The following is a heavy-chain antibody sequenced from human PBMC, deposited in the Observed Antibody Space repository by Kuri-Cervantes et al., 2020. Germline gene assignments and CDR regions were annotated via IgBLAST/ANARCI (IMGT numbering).Heavy chain of an antibody. V-gene: IGHV3-48*01. Sequence: GESLKISCAASGFTFSSYSMNWVRQAPGKGLEWVSYISSSSSTIYYADSVKGRFTISRDNSQDTLFLQMNSLSAEDTAVYYCARGAKPIDYWGQGTLVTVSS. J-gene: IGHJ4*02. CDR3: ARGAKPIDY. D-gene: IGHD4/OR15-4a*01. CDR1: GFTFSSYS. CDR2: ISSSSSTI.